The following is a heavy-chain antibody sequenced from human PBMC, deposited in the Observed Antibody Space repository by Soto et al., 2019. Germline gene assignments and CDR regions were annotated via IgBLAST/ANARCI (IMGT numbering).Heavy chain of an antibody. CDR3: ARFATRGWYYYGMDV. CDR1: GFTFSSYD. D-gene: IGHD1-26*01. J-gene: IGHJ6*02. CDR2: IGTAGDT. Sequence: LRLSCAASGFTFSSYDMHWVRQATGKGLEWVSAIGTAGDTYYPGSVKGRFTISRENAKNSLYLQMNSLRAGDTAVYYCARFATRGWYYYGMDVWGQGTTVTVSS. V-gene: IGHV3-13*01.